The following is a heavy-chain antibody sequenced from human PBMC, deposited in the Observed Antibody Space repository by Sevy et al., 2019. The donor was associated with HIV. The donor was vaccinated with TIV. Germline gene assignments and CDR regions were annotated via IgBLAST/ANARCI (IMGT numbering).Heavy chain of an antibody. D-gene: IGHD6-6*01. CDR3: TTTPPFTTKGRAVLASRRYYFYGMDV. V-gene: IGHV3-15*07. CDR1: GFIFNNAW. J-gene: IGHJ6*02. Sequence: GGSLRLSCVASGFIFNNAWMNWVRQAPGKGLEWVGRIKSNIDGGTTDYAAPVRGRFTIIRDDSKNTLYLQMNSLKTQITPVYYCTTTPPFTTKGRAVLASRRYYFYGMDVWGQGTTVTLSS. CDR2: IKSNIDGGTT.